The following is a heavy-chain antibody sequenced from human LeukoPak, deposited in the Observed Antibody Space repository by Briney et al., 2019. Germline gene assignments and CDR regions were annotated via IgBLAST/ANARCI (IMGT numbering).Heavy chain of an antibody. CDR1: GYTFTSYD. J-gene: IGHJ6*02. V-gene: IGHV1-8*01. CDR2: MNPNSGNT. CDR3: ARGDPLMYYYYYGMDV. Sequence: AASVKVSCKASGYTFTSYDINWVRQATGQGLEWMGWMNPNSGNTGYAQKFQSRVTMTRNTSISTAYMELSSLRSEDTAVYYCARGDPLMYYYYYGMDVWGQGTTVTVSS. D-gene: IGHD2-8*01.